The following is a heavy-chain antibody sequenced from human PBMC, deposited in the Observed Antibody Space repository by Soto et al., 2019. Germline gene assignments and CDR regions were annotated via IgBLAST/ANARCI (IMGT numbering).Heavy chain of an antibody. J-gene: IGHJ4*02. D-gene: IGHD6-13*01. V-gene: IGHV2-5*02. Sequence: QITLKESGPTLVKPTQTLTLTCTFSGFSLSTSGVGVGWIRQPPGKALEWLALIYWDDDKRYSPSRKSRLTNPKETPKNQVVRTMANMYPVDTATYYRARPGIAAAGTGYFDYWGQGTLVTVSS. CDR2: IYWDDDK. CDR1: GFSLSTSGVG. CDR3: ARPGIAAAGTGYFDY.